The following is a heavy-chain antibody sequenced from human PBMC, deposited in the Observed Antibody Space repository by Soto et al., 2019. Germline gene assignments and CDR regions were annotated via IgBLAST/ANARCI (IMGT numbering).Heavy chain of an antibody. CDR2: MNPNSGNT. Sequence: QVQLVQSGAEVKKPGASVKVSCKASGYTFTSYDINWVRQATGQGLEWMGWMNPNSGNTGYAQKFQDRVTMTRNTSINKAYMELDSLRSEDTAVYYCARGRCIAARRGVDPWGQGTLVTVSS. CDR3: ARGRCIAARRGVDP. V-gene: IGHV1-8*01. D-gene: IGHD6-6*01. CDR1: GYTFTSYD. J-gene: IGHJ5*02.